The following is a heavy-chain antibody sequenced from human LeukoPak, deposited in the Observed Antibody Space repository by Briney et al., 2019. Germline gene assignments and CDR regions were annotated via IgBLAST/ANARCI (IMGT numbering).Heavy chain of an antibody. V-gene: IGHV3-23*01. CDR1: GFTFTNYA. CDR2: ISTSGDNT. J-gene: IGHJ5*02. CDR3: AKLTIEGNIVLAP. Sequence: GGSLRLSCAASGFTFTNYAMSWVRKAPGKGLEWVSTISTSGDNTYYADSVKGRFTISRDTSKNTLYLQMNSLRADDTAVYYCAKLTIEGNIVLAPWGQGTLVTVSS. D-gene: IGHD2-21*01.